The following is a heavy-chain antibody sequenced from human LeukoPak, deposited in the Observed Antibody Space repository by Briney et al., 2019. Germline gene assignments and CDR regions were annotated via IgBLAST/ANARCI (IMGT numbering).Heavy chain of an antibody. CDR1: GYTSSAYN. J-gene: IGHJ4*02. CDR3: GRTWIEVWTPDFDY. Sequence: ASVKVSCKASGYTSSAYNIHWVRQASGHGLEWMGRINCNSGDTKYAQKFQGRVTMTRDTSMSTVYMELSGLRSDDTAVFFCGRTWIEVWTPDFDYWGQGTLVTVSS. D-gene: IGHD3-22*01. V-gene: IGHV1-2*06. CDR2: INCNSGDT.